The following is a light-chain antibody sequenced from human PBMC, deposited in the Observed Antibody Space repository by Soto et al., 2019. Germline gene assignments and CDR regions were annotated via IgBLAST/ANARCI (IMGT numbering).Light chain of an antibody. V-gene: IGLV3-21*02. CDR3: SSYAGSNKGV. J-gene: IGLJ2*01. Sequence: SYELTQPPSVSVAPGQTATVTCGGRNIGSKSVHWYQQKPGQAPVLVVHDDSDRPSGIPGRFSGSNSGNTASLTVSGLQAEDEADYYCSSYAGSNKGVFGGGTKLTVL. CDR2: DDS. CDR1: NIGSKS.